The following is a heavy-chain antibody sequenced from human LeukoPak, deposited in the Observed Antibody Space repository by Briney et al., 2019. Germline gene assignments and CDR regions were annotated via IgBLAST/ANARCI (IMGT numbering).Heavy chain of an antibody. V-gene: IGHV3-7*01. Sequence: SGGSLRLSCAVSGFTFSSYWMSWVRKAPGKGLEWVANIKQDGSEKYYVDSVKGRFTISRDNAENSVYLQMDSLRGDDTAVYYCARDNRPVRGLTRDFDYWGQGTLVTVSS. CDR2: IKQDGSEK. CDR1: GFTFSSYW. D-gene: IGHD3-10*01. CDR3: ARDNRPVRGLTRDFDY. J-gene: IGHJ4*02.